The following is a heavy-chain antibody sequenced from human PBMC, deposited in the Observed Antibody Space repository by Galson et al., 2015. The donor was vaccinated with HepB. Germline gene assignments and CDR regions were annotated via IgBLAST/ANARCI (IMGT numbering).Heavy chain of an antibody. Sequence: SLRHSCAASGFAFEHLWMHWVRQVPGKGLVWVSRITSDGSDTKCADFVEGRFTVSRDNAKNTLFLQMNSLRPEDTAIYYCVRDVPTAFLDYWGQGTQVTVSS. CDR1: GFAFEHLW. CDR3: VRDVPTAFLDY. CDR2: ITSDGSDT. V-gene: IGHV3-74*03. J-gene: IGHJ4*02. D-gene: IGHD4-11*01.